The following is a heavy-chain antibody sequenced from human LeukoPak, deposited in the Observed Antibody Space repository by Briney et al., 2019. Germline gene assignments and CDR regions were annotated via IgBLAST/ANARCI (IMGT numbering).Heavy chain of an antibody. D-gene: IGHD3-9*01. CDR3: VRDSTRYVPDY. Sequence: EGSLRLSCAASGFTFGGYWMYWVRQAPGKGLVWVSRVNSDGSSTAYADSVKGRFIISRDNAKGTLYLQMNSLTVEDTAVYYCVRDSTRYVPDYWGQGTLVTVSS. J-gene: IGHJ4*02. CDR1: GFTFGGYW. CDR2: VNSDGSST. V-gene: IGHV3-74*01.